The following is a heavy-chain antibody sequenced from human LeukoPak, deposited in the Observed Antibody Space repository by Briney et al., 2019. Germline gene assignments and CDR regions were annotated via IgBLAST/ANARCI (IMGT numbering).Heavy chain of an antibody. J-gene: IGHJ6*03. CDR2: INHSGST. D-gene: IGHD3-10*01. V-gene: IGHV4-34*01. CDR3: ASLKGVRGNYYYYMDV. CDR1: GGSFSGYY. Sequence: SETLSLTCAVYGGSFSGYYWSWIRQPPGKGLEWIGEINHSGSTNYNPSLKSRVTISVDTSKNQFSLKLSSVTAADTAVYYCASLKGVRGNYYYYMDVWGKGTTVTISS.